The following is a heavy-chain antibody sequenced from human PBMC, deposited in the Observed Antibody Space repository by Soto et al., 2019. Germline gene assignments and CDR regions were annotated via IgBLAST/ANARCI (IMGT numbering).Heavy chain of an antibody. CDR1: GFTFNSYA. V-gene: IGHV3-23*01. CDR3: ASGVADYTRPDY. D-gene: IGHD4-4*01. CDR2: ISRSGTGT. J-gene: IGHJ4*02. Sequence: EVQLLESGGGLVQPGGSLRLSCAAAGFTFNSYAMSWVRQAPGKGLEWVSAISRSGTGTYYPDSVKGRFTISRDNSKSTLYLQMNSLRVEDTAVYYCASGVADYTRPDYWGQGTLVTVSS.